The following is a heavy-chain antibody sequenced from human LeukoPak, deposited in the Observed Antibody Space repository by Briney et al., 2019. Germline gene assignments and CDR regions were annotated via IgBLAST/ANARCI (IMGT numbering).Heavy chain of an antibody. CDR3: VPEGFDI. J-gene: IGHJ3*02. Sequence: GGSLRLSCEISGFTFSRFAMNWVRQAPGQGLEWISIISGSGSSAYYADSVKGRYIVSRDNFKNTVNLEMSSLRVEDTAVYYCVPEGFDIWGQGKMVTVSS. CDR2: ISGSGSSA. V-gene: IGHV3-23*01. CDR1: GFTFSRFA.